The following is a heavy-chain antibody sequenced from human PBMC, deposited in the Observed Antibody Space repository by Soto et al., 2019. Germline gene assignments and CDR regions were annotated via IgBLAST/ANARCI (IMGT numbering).Heavy chain of an antibody. CDR2: IYPNSGGT. D-gene: IGHD5-18*01. CDR3: ARPIYNVDTACFDY. CDR1: GYTFTGYY. V-gene: IGHV1-2*02. J-gene: IGHJ4*02. Sequence: ASVKVSCKASGYTFTGYYMHWVRQAPGQGLEWMGWIYPNSGGTKYAQKFQGRVTMTRDTSISTAYMELSRLRSDDTAVYYCARPIYNVDTACFDYWGQGTLVTVSS.